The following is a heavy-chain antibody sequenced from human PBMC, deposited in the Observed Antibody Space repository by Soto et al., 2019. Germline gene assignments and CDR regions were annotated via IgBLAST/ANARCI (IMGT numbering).Heavy chain of an antibody. CDR1: GYTFTSYD. V-gene: IGHV1-8*01. CDR2: MNPNSGNT. J-gene: IGHJ4*02. Sequence: QVQLVQSGAEVKKPGASVKVSCKASGYTFTSYDINWVRQATGQGLEWMGWMNPNSGNTAYAQKFQGRVTMTRTTSISTAYMALSSLRSEDTAVYYCARERGCSGGSCYFFDYWGQGTLVTVSS. CDR3: ARERGCSGGSCYFFDY. D-gene: IGHD2-15*01.